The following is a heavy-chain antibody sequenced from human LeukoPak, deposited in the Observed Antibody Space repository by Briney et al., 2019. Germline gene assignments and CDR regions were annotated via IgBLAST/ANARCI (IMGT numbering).Heavy chain of an antibody. D-gene: IGHD5-12*01. J-gene: IGHJ6*04. Sequence: SVKVSCKASGGTFDSHAISWVRQAPGHGLEWMGAIIPMYNTANYAQKFQGRVAIIADKSTSTAYMELSSLRSDDTAVYYCASAQNNHGYVYYGMDVWGEGTTVTVSS. V-gene: IGHV1-69*06. CDR3: ASAQNNHGYVYYGMDV. CDR1: GGTFDSHA. CDR2: IIPMYNTA.